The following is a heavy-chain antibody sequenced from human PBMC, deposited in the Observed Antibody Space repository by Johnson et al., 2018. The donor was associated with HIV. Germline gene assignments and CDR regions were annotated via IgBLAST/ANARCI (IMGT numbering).Heavy chain of an antibody. CDR3: ARGSYYDSSGDAFDI. CDR2: IRSDGTNK. CDR1: GFTFSTYG. V-gene: IGHV3-30*02. Sequence: VQLVESGGGVVQPGGSLRLSCAAFGFTFSTYGIHWVRQAPGKGLEWVAFIRSDGTNKYYADFVKGRFSIYRDNSKNTLYLQMNSLRAEDTAVYYCARGSYYDSSGDAFDIWGQGTMVTVSS. D-gene: IGHD3-22*01. J-gene: IGHJ3*02.